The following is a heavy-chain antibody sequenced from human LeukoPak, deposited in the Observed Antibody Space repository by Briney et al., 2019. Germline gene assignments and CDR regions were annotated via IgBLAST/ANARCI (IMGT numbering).Heavy chain of an antibody. CDR3: AKDNNGNSFEY. J-gene: IGHJ4*02. D-gene: IGHD2-15*01. CDR1: GYTFTSYD. CDR2: IYPNSGGT. Sequence: ASVKVSCKASGYTFTSYDINWVRQAPGQGLGWMGWIYPNSGGTNYAQKFQGRVTMTRDTSISTAYMEVSRLTSDDTAVYYCAKDNNGNSFEYWGQGTLVTVSS. V-gene: IGHV1-2*02.